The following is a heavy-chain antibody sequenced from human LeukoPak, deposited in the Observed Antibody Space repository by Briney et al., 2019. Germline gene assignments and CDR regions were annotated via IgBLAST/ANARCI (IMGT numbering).Heavy chain of an antibody. CDR3: TIITAAGYIDY. D-gene: IGHD6-13*01. Sequence: GGSLRLSCAASGFTFNNAWMSWVRQAPGKGLEWVGRIKSKTDGGTTDYAAPVKGRFIISRDDSKNTLYLQMNSLKTEDTAVYYCTIITAAGYIDYWGQGTLVTVSS. CDR1: GFTFNNAW. V-gene: IGHV3-15*01. J-gene: IGHJ4*02. CDR2: IKSKTDGGTT.